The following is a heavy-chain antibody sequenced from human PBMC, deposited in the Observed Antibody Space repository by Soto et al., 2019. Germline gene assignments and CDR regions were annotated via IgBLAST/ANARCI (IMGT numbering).Heavy chain of an antibody. CDR1: GGTFSSYA. Sequence: SVKVSCKASGGTFSSYAISWVRQAPGQGLEWMGGIIPIFGTANYAQKFQGRVTITADKSTSTAYMELSSLRSEDTAVYYCARDGWEDIVVVPAAIPRYGMDVQGQVSNVTVSS. D-gene: IGHD2-2*02. V-gene: IGHV1-69*06. CDR2: IIPIFGTA. J-gene: IGHJ6*02. CDR3: ARDGWEDIVVVPAAIPRYGMDV.